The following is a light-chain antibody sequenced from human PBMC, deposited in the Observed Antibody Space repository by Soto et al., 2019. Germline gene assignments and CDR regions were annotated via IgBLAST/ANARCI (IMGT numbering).Light chain of an antibody. CDR2: KAS. CDR1: QSICSW. J-gene: IGKJ1*01. Sequence: DMQMTQSPSTLSASVGDRVTITCRASQSICSWLAWYQQKPGKAPKLLIYKASSLESGVPSRFSGSGSGTEFTLTISSLQPDDFATYYCQQYSTSYRTFGQGTRVEIK. V-gene: IGKV1-5*03. CDR3: QQYSTSYRT.